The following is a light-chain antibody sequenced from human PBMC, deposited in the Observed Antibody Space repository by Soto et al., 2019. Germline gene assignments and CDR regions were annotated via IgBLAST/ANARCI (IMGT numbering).Light chain of an antibody. CDR2: EGS. Sequence: QPVLTQPASVSGSPVQSITISCTGTSNDVGSYNLVSWYQHHPGKAPKLMIFEGSKRPSGVSNRFSGSKSGNTASLTISGLQAEDEADFYCCSYAASNYYVFGTGTKVTVL. CDR3: CSYAASNYYV. J-gene: IGLJ1*01. CDR1: SNDVGSYNL. V-gene: IGLV2-23*01.